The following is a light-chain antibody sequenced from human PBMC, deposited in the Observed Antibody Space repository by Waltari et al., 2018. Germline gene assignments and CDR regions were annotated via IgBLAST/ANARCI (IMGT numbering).Light chain of an antibody. J-gene: IGLJ3*02. V-gene: IGLV7-43*01. Sequence: QTVVTQEHSLTVSLGGTVTITCASSTGAVAGDFYPSCFQQMPGQAPRALIFGSTNKYSWTPARFSGSLLGGKAALTLSGAQPEDEADYYCLLHFGGDQLVFGGGTKLTVL. CDR2: GST. CDR1: TGAVAGDFY. CDR3: LLHFGGDQLV.